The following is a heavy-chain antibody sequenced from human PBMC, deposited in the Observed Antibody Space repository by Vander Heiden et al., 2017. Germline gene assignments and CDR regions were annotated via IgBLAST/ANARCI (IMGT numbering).Heavy chain of an antibody. CDR2: IYYSGST. CDR3: ARGGRGYGDPFDY. J-gene: IGHJ4*02. D-gene: IGHD4-17*01. Sequence: VQLQPSGPGLVKPSETLSLPSTGSDRPISSYYWSWSRQPPGKGLEWIVYIYYSGSTNYNPSLKSRVTISVDTSKNQFSLKLSSVTAADTAVYYCARGGRGYGDPFDYWGQGTLVTVSS. V-gene: IGHV4-59*01. CDR1: DRPISSYY.